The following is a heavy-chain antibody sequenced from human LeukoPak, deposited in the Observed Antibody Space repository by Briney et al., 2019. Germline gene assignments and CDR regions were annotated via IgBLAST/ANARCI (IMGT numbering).Heavy chain of an antibody. CDR3: ARATTVTTFSFWFDP. Sequence: SETLSLTCAVPGGSISSGGYSWSWIRQPPGKGLEWIGYIYHSGSTYYNPSLKSRVTISVDRSKNQFSLKLSSVTAADTAVYYCARATTVTTFSFWFDPWGQGTLVTVSS. J-gene: IGHJ5*02. CDR1: GGSISSGGYS. D-gene: IGHD4-17*01. CDR2: IYHSGST. V-gene: IGHV4-30-2*01.